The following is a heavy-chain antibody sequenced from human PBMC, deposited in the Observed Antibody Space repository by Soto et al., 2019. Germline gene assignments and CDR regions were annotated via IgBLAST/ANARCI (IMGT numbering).Heavy chain of an antibody. CDR2: ISAYNGNT. V-gene: IGHV1-18*01. CDR1: GYTFTSYH. Sequence: QVQLVQSGAEVKKPGASVKVSCKASGYTFTSYHINWVRQAPGQGLEWMGWISAYNGNTNYAQKLQGRVTMTTDTSTSTAYRELRSLRSDETAGYYCARDAPPADYWGQGTLVTVSS. CDR3: ARDAPPADY. J-gene: IGHJ4*02.